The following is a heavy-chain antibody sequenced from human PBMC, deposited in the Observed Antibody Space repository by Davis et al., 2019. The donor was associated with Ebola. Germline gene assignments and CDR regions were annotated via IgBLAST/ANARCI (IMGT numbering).Heavy chain of an antibody. D-gene: IGHD1-26*01. CDR3: ARTSIVGTTTTASDI. CDR1: GYTFRNSA. V-gene: IGHV1-18*01. CDR2: ISAYNGNT. Sequence: ASVKVSCKASGYTFRNSAISWVRQAPGQGLEWMGWISAYNGNTNYAQILQGRVTMTTDTSTGTTYMELRSLRSDDTAVYFCARTSIVGTTTTASDIWGQGTKVTVSS. J-gene: IGHJ3*02.